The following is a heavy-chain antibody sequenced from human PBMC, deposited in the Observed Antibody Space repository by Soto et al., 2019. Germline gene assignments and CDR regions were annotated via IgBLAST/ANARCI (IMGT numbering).Heavy chain of an antibody. V-gene: IGHV1-69*01. CDR1: GGTFRTTA. Sequence: QVQLVQSGAEVKTPGSSVKVSCKASGGTFRTTAITWVRQAPGQGLEWMGEIVPMFTATYYAQNFRDRVTITADESTSTAYMELRSLRSADTAVYYCARDAGYCSGENCGTNYGFDVWGQGTTVTVSS. CDR3: ARDAGYCSGENCGTNYGFDV. D-gene: IGHD2-15*01. CDR2: IVPMFTAT. J-gene: IGHJ6*02.